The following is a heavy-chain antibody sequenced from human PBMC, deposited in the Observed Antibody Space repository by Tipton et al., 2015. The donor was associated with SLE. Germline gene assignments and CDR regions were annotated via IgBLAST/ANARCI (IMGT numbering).Heavy chain of an antibody. CDR3: ARDLYSSSPRGSFDY. CDR2: IRSDSSYK. D-gene: IGHD6-13*01. CDR1: GFTFSSYA. J-gene: IGHJ4*02. Sequence: SLRLSCAASGFTFSSYAMSWVRQAPGKGLEWVSSIRSDSSYKYYADSVKGRFTISRDSAKNSLYLQMNSLRAEATAVYYCARDLYSSSPRGSFDYWGQGTLVTVSS. V-gene: IGHV3-21*01.